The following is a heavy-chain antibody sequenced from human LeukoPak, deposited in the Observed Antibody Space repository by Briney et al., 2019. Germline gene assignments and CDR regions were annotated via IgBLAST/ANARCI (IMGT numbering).Heavy chain of an antibody. CDR3: ARTYTLYDFWSGYYHNWFDP. V-gene: IGHV4-39*07. J-gene: IGHJ5*02. CDR1: GGSISSSSYY. CDR2: IYYSGST. D-gene: IGHD3-3*01. Sequence: SETLSLTCTVSGGSISSSSYYWGWIRQPPGKGLEWIGSIYYSGSTYYNPSLKSRVTISVDTSKNQFSLKLSSVTAADTAVYYCARTYTLYDFWSGYYHNWFDPWGQGTLVTVSS.